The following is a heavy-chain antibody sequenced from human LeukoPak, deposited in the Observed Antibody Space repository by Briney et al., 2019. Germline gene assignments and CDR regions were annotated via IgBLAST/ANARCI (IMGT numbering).Heavy chain of an antibody. CDR2: ISSSSSYI. J-gene: IGHJ3*02. CDR3: ARALGSGWYRLSPDAFDI. Sequence: PGGSLRLSCAASGFTFSSYSMNWVRQAPGKGLEWVSSISSSSSYIYYADSVKGRFTISRDNAKNSLYLQMNSLRAEDTAVYYCARALGSGWYRLSPDAFDIWGQGTMVTVSS. V-gene: IGHV3-21*01. CDR1: GFTFSSYS. D-gene: IGHD6-19*01.